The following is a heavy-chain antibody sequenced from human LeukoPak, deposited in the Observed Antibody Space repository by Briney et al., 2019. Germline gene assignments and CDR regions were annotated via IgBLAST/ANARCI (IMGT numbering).Heavy chain of an antibody. CDR2: ISSSSTYI. V-gene: IGHV3-21*01. CDR1: GFSFRSYS. J-gene: IGHJ4*02. Sequence: GGSLRLSCAASGFSFRSYSMNWVRQAPGKGLERVSFISSSSTYIYYADSMKGRFTISRDNAKNSLSLQMNSLRAEDTAVYYCARAPPYGDYERGADYWGQGTLVTVSS. CDR3: ARAPPYGDYERGADY. D-gene: IGHD4-17*01.